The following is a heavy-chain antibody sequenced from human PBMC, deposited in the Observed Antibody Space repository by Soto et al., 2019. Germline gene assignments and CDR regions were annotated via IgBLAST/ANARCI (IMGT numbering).Heavy chain of an antibody. J-gene: IGHJ4*02. CDR2: IYSGGST. CDR3: ASLAAEYQLDY. D-gene: IGHD2-2*01. V-gene: IGHV3-66*01. CDR1: GFTVSSNY. Sequence: GGSLRLSCAASGFTVSSNYMSWVRQAPGKGLEWVSVIYSGGSTYYADSVKGRFTISRDNSKNTLYLQMNSLRAEDTAVYYCASLAAEYQLDYWGQGTLVTVSA.